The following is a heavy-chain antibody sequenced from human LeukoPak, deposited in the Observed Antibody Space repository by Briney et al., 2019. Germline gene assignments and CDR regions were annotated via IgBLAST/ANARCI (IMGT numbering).Heavy chain of an antibody. CDR2: ILPSDSDT. V-gene: IGHV5-51*01. D-gene: IGHD2-8*01. CDR3: ATTTYAGYYYYYYGMDV. CDR1: GYSFSDYW. Sequence: GESLKISCEGSGYSFSDYWIGWVRQMPGKGLEWMGIILPSDSDTRYSPSFQGQVTISADKSVNTAYLQWSSLKASDTAMYYCATTTYAGYYYYYYGMDVWGQGTTVTVSS. J-gene: IGHJ6*02.